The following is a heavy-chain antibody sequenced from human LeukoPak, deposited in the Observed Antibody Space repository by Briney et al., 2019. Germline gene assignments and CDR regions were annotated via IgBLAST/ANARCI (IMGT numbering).Heavy chain of an antibody. CDR1: GGSISSYY. CDR2: IYYSGST. D-gene: IGHD4-17*01. CDR3: ARTRATVTTTGYYYYGMDV. Sequence: SETLSLTCTVSGGSISSYYWSWIRQPPGKGLEWIGYIYYSGSTNYNPSLKSRVTISVDTSKNQFSLKLSSVTAADTAVYYCARTRATVTTTGYYYYGMDVWGQGTTVTVS. J-gene: IGHJ6*02. V-gene: IGHV4-59*01.